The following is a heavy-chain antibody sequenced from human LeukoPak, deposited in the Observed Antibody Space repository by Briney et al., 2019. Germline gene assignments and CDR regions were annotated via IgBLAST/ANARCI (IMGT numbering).Heavy chain of an antibody. J-gene: IGHJ5*02. D-gene: IGHD2-2*01. CDR3: ARVGESNTSCSHGFDP. CDR2: IYYSGST. Sequence: MASETLSLTCTVSGGSISSSSYYWGWIRQPPGKGLEWIGSIYYSGSTYYHPSLKNRVTISVDTSKNQSSLKLSSVTAADTAVYYCARVGESNTSCSHGFDPWGQGTLVTVSS. CDR1: GGSISSSSYY. V-gene: IGHV4-39*07.